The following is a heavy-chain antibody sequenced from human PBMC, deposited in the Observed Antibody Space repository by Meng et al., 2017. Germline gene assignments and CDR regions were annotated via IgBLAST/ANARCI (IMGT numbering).Heavy chain of an antibody. CDR3: ARIPTYCSGGSCHYYYYGMDV. CDR2: IDWDDDK. D-gene: IGHD2-15*01. Sequence: SGPTLVKPTQTLTLTCTFSGFSLSTSGMCVSWVRQPPGKALEWLALIDWDDDKYYSTSLKTRLTISKDTSKNQVVLTMTNMDPVDTATYYCARIPTYCSGGSCHYYYYGMDVWGQGTTVTVSS. V-gene: IGHV2-70*20. CDR1: GFSLSTSGMC. J-gene: IGHJ6*02.